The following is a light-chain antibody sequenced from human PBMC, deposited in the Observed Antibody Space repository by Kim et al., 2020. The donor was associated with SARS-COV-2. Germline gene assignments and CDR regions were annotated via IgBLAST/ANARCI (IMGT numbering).Light chain of an antibody. CDR2: EAS. V-gene: IGKV3-20*01. Sequence: EIVLTRSPGTLCLSPGDRATLSCRASQSVYSDYLAWYQQKPGQAPRLLIHEASIRATGIPDRFSGSGSGTDFTLTIRRLQPEDFAVYYCQQYGSSWTFGQGTKVDIK. CDR3: QQYGSSWT. J-gene: IGKJ1*01. CDR1: QSVYSDY.